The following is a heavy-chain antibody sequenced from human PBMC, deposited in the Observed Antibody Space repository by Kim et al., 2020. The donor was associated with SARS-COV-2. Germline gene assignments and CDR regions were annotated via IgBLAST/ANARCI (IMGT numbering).Heavy chain of an antibody. J-gene: IGHJ6*02. CDR2: ISSSSSYI. CDR3: ARDEQQLVYYYYGMDV. D-gene: IGHD6-13*01. V-gene: IGHV3-21*01. CDR1: GFTFSSYS. Sequence: GGSLRLSCAASGFTFSSYSMNWVRQAPGKGLEWVSSISSSSSYIYYADSVKGRFTISRDNAKNSLYLQMNSLRAEDTAVYYCARDEQQLVYYYYGMDVWGQGTTVTVSS.